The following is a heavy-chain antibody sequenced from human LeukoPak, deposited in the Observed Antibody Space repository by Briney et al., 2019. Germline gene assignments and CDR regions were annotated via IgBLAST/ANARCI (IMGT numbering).Heavy chain of an antibody. CDR1: GGSFSGYS. CDR2: LSHGGST. J-gene: IGHJ4*02. V-gene: IGHV4-34*01. D-gene: IGHD3-3*01. CDR3: ARGRRSGYYKGNYFDY. Sequence: SETLSLTCAVYGGSFSGYSWSWIRQPPGKGLEWIGELSHGGSTNYNPSLKSRVTISVDTSKNQFSLKLSSVTAADTAVYYCARGRRSGYYKGNYFDYRGQGTLVTVSS.